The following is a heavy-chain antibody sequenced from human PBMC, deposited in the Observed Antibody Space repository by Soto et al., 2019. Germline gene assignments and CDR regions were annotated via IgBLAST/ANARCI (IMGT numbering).Heavy chain of an antibody. J-gene: IGHJ3*01. D-gene: IGHD3-16*01. CDR2: VAPIFDFS. CDR1: GGTFDSYS. CDR3: ATGALGGRQQLLRDAFDF. V-gene: IGHV1-69*02. Sequence: QVQLVQSGAEVKKPGSSLRVSCRASGGTFDSYSISWVRQAPGQGLEWLGKVAPIFDFSRYAPKFQGRVTVTADQSTSIAYMDLSGLTSEDTALYYCATGALGGRQQLLRDAFDFWGQGTKVTVSS.